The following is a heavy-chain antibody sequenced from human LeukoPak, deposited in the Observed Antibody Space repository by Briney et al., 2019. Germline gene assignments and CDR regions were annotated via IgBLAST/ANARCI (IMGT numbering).Heavy chain of an antibody. CDR1: GFTFSDHY. D-gene: IGHD6-13*01. J-gene: IGHJ4*02. Sequence: GGSLRLSCAASGFTFSDHYMDWVRQAPGKGLEWVGRTGNKGNSYTTIYAASVKGRFTISRDDSKNSMCLQMNSLRTEDTAVYYCATRYSSNWVFDYWGQGTLVTVSS. CDR2: TGNKGNSYTT. CDR3: ATRYSSNWVFDY. V-gene: IGHV3-72*01.